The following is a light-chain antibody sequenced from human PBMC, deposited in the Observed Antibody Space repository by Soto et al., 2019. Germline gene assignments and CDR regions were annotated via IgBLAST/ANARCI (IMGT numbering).Light chain of an antibody. CDR1: SSDVGGYNY. J-gene: IGLJ1*01. V-gene: IGLV2-8*01. CDR3: SSYAGSNNFEV. Sequence: QSVLTQPPSASGSPGQSVTTSCTGTSSDVGGYNYVSWYQQHPGKAPKLMIYEVSKRPSGVPDRFSGSKSGNTASLTVSGLQAEDEADYYCSSYAGSNNFEVFGTGTKV. CDR2: EVS.